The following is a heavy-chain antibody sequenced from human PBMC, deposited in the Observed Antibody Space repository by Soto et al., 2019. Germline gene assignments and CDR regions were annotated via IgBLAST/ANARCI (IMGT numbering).Heavy chain of an antibody. CDR2: LHFSGST. J-gene: IGHJ4*02. D-gene: IGHD5-18*01. CDR3: ERHGSTVDTEAACDY. CDR1: GASITSYS. Sequence: QVQLQESGPGLVKPSETLSLTCTVSGASITSYSWSWVRQSPGKGLEWIGCLHFSGSTNYTTSLKSRVPLSLDTSTSQFSMRLASVTDADTAVYYCERHGSTVDTEAACDYWGQGNQVTVSS. V-gene: IGHV4-59*08.